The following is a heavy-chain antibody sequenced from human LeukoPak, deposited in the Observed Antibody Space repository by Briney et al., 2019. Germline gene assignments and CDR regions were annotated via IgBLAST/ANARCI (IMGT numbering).Heavy chain of an antibody. V-gene: IGHV1-2*02. CDR3: ARVGGYSGYEPFDY. CDR1: GYTFTGYY. CDR2: INPNSGGT. J-gene: IGHJ4*02. Sequence: ASVKVSCKASGYTFTGYYMHWVRQAPGQRLEWMGWINPNSGGTNYAQKFQGRVTMTRDTSISTAYMELSRLRSDDTAVYYCARVGGYSGYEPFDYWGQGTLVTVSS. D-gene: IGHD5-12*01.